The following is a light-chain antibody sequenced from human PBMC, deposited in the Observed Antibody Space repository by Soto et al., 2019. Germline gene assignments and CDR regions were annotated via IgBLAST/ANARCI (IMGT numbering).Light chain of an antibody. J-gene: IGKJ1*01. CDR2: WAS. V-gene: IGKV4-1*01. CDR3: QQYYSNPRT. CDR1: QSVLYSSNTKNY. Sequence: DIVMTQSPDSLAVSLGERATINCKSSQSVLYSSNTKNYLAWYQQKPGQPPKLLIYWASTRESGVPDRFSGSGSGTDFTLTISSLQAEDVAVYYCQQYYSNPRTFGQGTKVELK.